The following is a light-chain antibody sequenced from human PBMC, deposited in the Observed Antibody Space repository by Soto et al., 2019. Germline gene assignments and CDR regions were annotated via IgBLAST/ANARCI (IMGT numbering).Light chain of an antibody. CDR3: QQRSNWPPLT. CDR1: QSVSSY. Sequence: EIVLTQSAATLSLSPCERATLSCRASQSVSSYLAWYQQKPGQAPRLLIYDASNRATGIPARSSGSGSGTDFTLTISSLEPEDFAVYYCQQRSNWPPLTFGGGTKVDIK. V-gene: IGKV3-11*01. CDR2: DAS. J-gene: IGKJ4*01.